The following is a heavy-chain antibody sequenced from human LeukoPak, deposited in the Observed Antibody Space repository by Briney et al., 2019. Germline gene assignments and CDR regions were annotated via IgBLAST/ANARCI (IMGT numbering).Heavy chain of an antibody. CDR3: ARGDGYNLKGYYFDY. CDR2: ISSSSGYI. Sequence: GESLRLSCAASGFTFSDYEINWVRQAPGKGLEWVSSISSSSGYIYYADSVKGRFTISRDNAKNSLYLQMNSLRAEDTAVYYCARGDGYNLKGYYFDYWGQGTLVTVSS. V-gene: IGHV3-21*01. J-gene: IGHJ4*02. CDR1: GFTFSDYE. D-gene: IGHD5-24*01.